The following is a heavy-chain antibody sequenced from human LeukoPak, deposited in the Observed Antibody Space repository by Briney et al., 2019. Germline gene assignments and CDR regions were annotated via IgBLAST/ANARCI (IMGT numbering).Heavy chain of an antibody. J-gene: IGHJ4*02. CDR1: GFTFSSYG. CDR2: ISYDGSNK. Sequence: GGSLRLSCAASGFTFSSYGMHWVRQAPGKGLEWVAVISYDGSNKYYADSVKGRFTISRDNSKNTLYLQMNSLRAEDTAVYYCAKWFEGATAMGDYWGQGTLVTASS. CDR3: AKWFEGATAMGDY. V-gene: IGHV3-30*18. D-gene: IGHD2-2*01.